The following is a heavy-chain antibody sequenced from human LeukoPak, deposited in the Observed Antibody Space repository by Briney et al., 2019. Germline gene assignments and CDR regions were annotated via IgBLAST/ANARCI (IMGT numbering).Heavy chain of an antibody. V-gene: IGHV3-74*01. D-gene: IGHD3-22*01. J-gene: IGHJ1*01. CDR1: GFTFSTYW. CDR3: ARAPSEIGGYYPEYFRH. CDR2: IKSDGST. Sequence: PGGSLRLSCAASGFTFSTYWIHWVRRAPGKGLVWVSRIKSDGSTNYADSVKGRFTISRDNAKNTVSLQMNSLRPEDTGVYYCARAPSEIGGYYPEYFRHWGQGTLVTVSS.